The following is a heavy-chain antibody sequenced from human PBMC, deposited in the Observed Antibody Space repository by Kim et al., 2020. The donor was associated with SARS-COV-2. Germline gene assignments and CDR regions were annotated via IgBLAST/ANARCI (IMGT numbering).Heavy chain of an antibody. CDR2: ISYDGSNK. V-gene: IGHV3-30*03. CDR3: ARGYSGYDSY. CDR1: GFSLSNYG. Sequence: GGSLRLSCAASGFSLSNYGMHWVRQAPGKGLEWVAVISYDGSNKYSADSVNGRFTISRDNSKNTLYLQMNSLRGEDTAVYYCARGYSGYDSYWGQGTMVTVSS. J-gene: IGHJ4*02. D-gene: IGHD5-12*01.